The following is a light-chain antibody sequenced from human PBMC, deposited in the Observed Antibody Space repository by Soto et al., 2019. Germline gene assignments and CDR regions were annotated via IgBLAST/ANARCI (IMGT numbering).Light chain of an antibody. CDR1: QSVLYSSNNKNY. J-gene: IGKJ1*01. CDR3: QQSYSTPWT. CDR2: WAS. V-gene: IGKV4-1*01. Sequence: DIVMTQSPDSLAVSLGERATINCKSSQSVLYSSNNKNYLAWYQQKPGQPPKLLIYWASTRESGVPDRFSGSRSGTDFTLTSSSLQAEDVAVYYCQQSYSTPWTFGQGTKVEIK.